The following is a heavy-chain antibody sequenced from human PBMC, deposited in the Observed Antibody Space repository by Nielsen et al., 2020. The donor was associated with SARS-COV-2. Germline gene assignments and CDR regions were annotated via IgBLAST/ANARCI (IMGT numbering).Heavy chain of an antibody. Sequence: RQAPGKGLEWIGYIYYSGTANYNPSLKSRGLVSIDTSKNQFSLKLSSVTAADTAVYYCARGFKSKPGIYDILTGYRGVYYYYGMDVWGQGTTVTVSS. V-gene: IGHV4-59*01. CDR2: IYYSGTA. CDR3: ARGFKSKPGIYDILTGYRGVYYYYGMDV. D-gene: IGHD3-9*01. J-gene: IGHJ6*02.